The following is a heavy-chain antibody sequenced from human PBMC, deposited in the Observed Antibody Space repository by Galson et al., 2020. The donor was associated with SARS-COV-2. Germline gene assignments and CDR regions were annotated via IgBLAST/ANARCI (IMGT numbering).Heavy chain of an antibody. CDR3: ARHPYSYYYMDV. Sequence: HVESLKISCKGSGYSFTSYWIILVRHMPGKGLEWMGRIDPSYSYTNYSPSFQGHVTISANKSISTAYLPWGSLKASDTAMYYCARHPYSYYYMDVWGKGTTVTVSS. J-gene: IGHJ6*03. V-gene: IGHV5-10-1*01. CDR1: GYSFTSYW. CDR2: IDPSYSYT.